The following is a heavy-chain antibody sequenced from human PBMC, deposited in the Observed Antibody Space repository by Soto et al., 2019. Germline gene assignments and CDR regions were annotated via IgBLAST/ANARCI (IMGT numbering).Heavy chain of an antibody. D-gene: IGHD2-2*01. CDR3: ARSYCSSTSCHPEDNWFDP. CDR1: GFTFSSYG. CDR2: IWYDGSNK. J-gene: IGHJ5*02. Sequence: GGSLRLSCAASGFTFSSYGMHWVRQAPGKGLEWVAVIWYDGSNKYYADSVKGRFTISRDNSKNTLYLQMNSLRAEDTAVYYCARSYCSSTSCHPEDNWFDPWGQGTLVTVSS. V-gene: IGHV3-33*01.